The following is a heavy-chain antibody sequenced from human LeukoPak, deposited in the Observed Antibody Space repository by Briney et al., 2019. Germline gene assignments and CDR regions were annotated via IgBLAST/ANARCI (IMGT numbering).Heavy chain of an antibody. D-gene: IGHD2-2*03. CDR2: ISAYNGNT. CDR3: ARDGGYCSSTSCYGRLWFDP. Sequence: ASVKVSCKASGYTFTSYGISWVRQAPGQGLEWMGWISAYNGNTNYAQKPQGRVTMTTDTSTSTAYMELRSLRSDDTAVYYCARDGGYCSSTSCYGRLWFDPWGQGTLVTVSS. CDR1: GYTFTSYG. V-gene: IGHV1-18*01. J-gene: IGHJ5*02.